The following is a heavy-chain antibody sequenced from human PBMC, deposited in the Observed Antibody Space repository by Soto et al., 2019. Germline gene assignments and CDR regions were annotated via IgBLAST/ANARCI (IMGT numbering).Heavy chain of an antibody. D-gene: IGHD2-2*01. CDR2: INHTGGT. Sequence: PSETLSLTCAVYGGSVNGYYWNWIRQPPGKGLEWIGEINHTGGTHYNPSLKSRVTMSVDTSKNQFSLMLSSVTAADTAMYYCARYCSNLDCHYLYYFDSWGQGTQVTVSS. V-gene: IGHV4-34*10. J-gene: IGHJ4*02. CDR1: GGSVNGYY. CDR3: ARYCSNLDCHYLYYFDS.